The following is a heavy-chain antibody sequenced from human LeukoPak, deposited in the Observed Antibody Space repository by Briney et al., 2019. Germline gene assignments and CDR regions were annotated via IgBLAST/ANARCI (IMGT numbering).Heavy chain of an antibody. CDR2: IYYSGST. CDR3: ARDGLSSSSRNFDY. CDR1: GGSISSSSYY. Sequence: SETLSRTCTVSGGSISSSSYYWGWIRQPPGKGLEWIGSIYYSGSTYYNPSLKSRVTISVDTSKNQFSLKLSSVTAADTAVYYCARDGLSSSSRNFDYWGQGTLVTVSS. D-gene: IGHD6-13*01. V-gene: IGHV4-39*07. J-gene: IGHJ4*02.